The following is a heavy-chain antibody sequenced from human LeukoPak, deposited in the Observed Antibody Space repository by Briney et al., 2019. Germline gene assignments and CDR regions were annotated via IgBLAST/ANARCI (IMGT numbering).Heavy chain of an antibody. D-gene: IGHD2-15*01. V-gene: IGHV3-21*01. J-gene: IGHJ6*02. CDR3: ASPGGRYCSGGSCPSYYGMDV. CDR1: GFTFSSYS. Sequence: GGSLRLSCAASGFTFSSYSMNWVRQAPGKGLEWVSSISSSSSYIYYADSVKGRFTNSRDNAKNSLYLQMNSLRAEDTAVYYCASPGGRYCSGGSCPSYYGMDVWGQGTTVTVSS. CDR2: ISSSSSYI.